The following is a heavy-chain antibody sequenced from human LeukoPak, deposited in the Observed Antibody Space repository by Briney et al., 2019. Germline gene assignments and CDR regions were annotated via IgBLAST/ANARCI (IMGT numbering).Heavy chain of an antibody. V-gene: IGHV4-38-2*01. J-gene: IGHJ4*02. D-gene: IGHD6-19*01. CDR3: ASAKAGGWLLRY. CDR1: GYSISSGYY. CDR2: IYHSGST. Sequence: SETLSLTCAVSGYSISSGYYWSWIRQPPGKGLEWIGSIYHSGSTYYNPSLKSRVTISVDTSKNQFSLKLSSVTAADTAVYYCASAKAGGWLLRYWGQGTLVTVSS.